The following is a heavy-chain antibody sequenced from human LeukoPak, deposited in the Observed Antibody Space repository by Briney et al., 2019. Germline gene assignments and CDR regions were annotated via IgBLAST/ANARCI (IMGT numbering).Heavy chain of an antibody. CDR1: GGTFSSYA. CDR2: IIPIFGTA. CDR3: ARVGAYCTSTSCLDY. J-gene: IGHJ4*02. Sequence: SVKVSCKASGGTFSSYAISWVRQAPGQGLEWMGGIIPIFGTANYAQKFQGRVTITTDESTSTAYMELSSLRSEDTAVYYCARVGAYCTSTSCLDYWGQGTLVTVSS. V-gene: IGHV1-69*05. D-gene: IGHD2-2*01.